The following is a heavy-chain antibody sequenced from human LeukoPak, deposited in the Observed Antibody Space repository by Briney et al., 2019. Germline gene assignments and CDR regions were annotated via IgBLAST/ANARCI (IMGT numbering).Heavy chain of an antibody. J-gene: IGHJ6*03. CDR2: INHSGST. D-gene: IGHD3-10*01. V-gene: IGHV4-34*01. CDR1: GGSFSGYY. CDR3: ARGLITMVRGVITNYYYYYMDV. Sequence: KPSETLSLTCAVYGGSFSGYYWSWIRQPPGKGLEWIGEINHSGSTNYNPSLKSRVTISVDTSKNQFSLKLSSVTAADTAVYYCARGLITMVRGVITNYYYYYMDVWGKGTTVTVSS.